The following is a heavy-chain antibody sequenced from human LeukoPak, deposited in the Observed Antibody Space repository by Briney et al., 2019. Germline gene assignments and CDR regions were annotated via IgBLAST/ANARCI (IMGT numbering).Heavy chain of an antibody. CDR1: GYTFTSYN. J-gene: IGHJ3*02. D-gene: IGHD1-26*01. Sequence: GASVKVSCKASGYTFTSYNINWVRHATGQGLGWMGCMNPNSSNTGYAQKFQGRVTMTRNTSISTAYMELSSLRSEDTAVYYCARDLTDTSGSYNGDAFDIWGQGTMVTVSS. CDR3: ARDLTDTSGSYNGDAFDI. CDR2: MNPNSSNT. V-gene: IGHV1-8*01.